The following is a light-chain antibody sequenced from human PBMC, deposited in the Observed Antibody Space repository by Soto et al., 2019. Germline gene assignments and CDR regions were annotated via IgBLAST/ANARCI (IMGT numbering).Light chain of an antibody. CDR1: SSDVGGYNY. Sequence: QSALTQPASVSGSPGQSITISCTGTSSDVGGYNYVSWYQQHPGKAPKLMIDEVSNRPSGVSNRFSGSKSGNTASLTISGLQAEDEADYYGSSYTSSSTPYVFGPGTKLTVL. J-gene: IGLJ1*01. V-gene: IGLV2-14*01. CDR3: SSYTSSSTPYV. CDR2: EVS.